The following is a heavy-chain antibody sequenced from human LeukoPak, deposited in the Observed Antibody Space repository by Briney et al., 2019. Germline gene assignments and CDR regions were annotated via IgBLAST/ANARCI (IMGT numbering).Heavy chain of an antibody. V-gene: IGHV1-69*05. CDR3: ARDSSGYTFGSFDY. Sequence: SVKVSCKASGYTFTGYYMHWVRQAPGQGLEWMGRIIPIFGTANYAQKFQGRVTIATDESTSTAYMELSSLRSEDTAVYYCARDSSGYTFGSFDYWGQGTLVTVSS. D-gene: IGHD3-22*01. J-gene: IGHJ4*02. CDR1: GYTFTGYY. CDR2: IIPIFGTA.